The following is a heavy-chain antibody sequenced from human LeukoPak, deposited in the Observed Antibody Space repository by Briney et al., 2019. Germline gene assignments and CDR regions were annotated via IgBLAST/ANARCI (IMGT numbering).Heavy chain of an antibody. CDR3: ANDGGGYNLGD. Sequence: PGGSLRLSCAASGFTLSSHDMYWVRQAPGKGLEWVAFIRNDGSTKYHSDSVKGRFTVSRDNPKNTLFLQMNSLRTEDTAVYYSANDGGGYNLGDWGQGTLVTVSS. CDR2: IRNDGSTK. CDR1: GFTLSSHD. D-gene: IGHD5-12*01. V-gene: IGHV3-30*02. J-gene: IGHJ4*02.